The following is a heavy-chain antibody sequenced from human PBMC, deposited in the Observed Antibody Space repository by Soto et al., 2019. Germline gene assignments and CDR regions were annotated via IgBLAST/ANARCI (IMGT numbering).Heavy chain of an antibody. CDR3: ARVVNRQWLGRGSERYYFDY. J-gene: IGHJ4*02. CDR2: IYYSGST. V-gene: IGHV4-31*03. D-gene: IGHD3-22*01. CDR1: GGSISSGGYY. Sequence: PSKTLSLTCTVSGGSISSGGYYWSWIRQHPGKGLEWIGYIYYSGSTYYNPSLKSRVTISVDTSKNQFSLKLSSVTAADTAVYYCARVVNRQWLGRGSERYYFDYWGQGTLVTVSS.